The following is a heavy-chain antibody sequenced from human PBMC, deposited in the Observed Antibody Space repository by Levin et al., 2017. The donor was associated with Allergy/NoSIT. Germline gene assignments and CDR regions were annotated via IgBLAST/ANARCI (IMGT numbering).Heavy chain of an antibody. D-gene: IGHD3-9*01. CDR3: ARERDWAGFDS. CDR2: TFYRSEWHY. Sequence: LRLSCVISGDSVPSKSATWNWIRQSPSRGLEWLGRTFYRSEWHYDYALSVKGRIIVNPDTSKNQFSLQLNSVTPEDTAVYYCARERDWAGFDSWGRGTLVTVSS. CDR1: GDSVPSKSAT. J-gene: IGHJ4*02. V-gene: IGHV6-1*01.